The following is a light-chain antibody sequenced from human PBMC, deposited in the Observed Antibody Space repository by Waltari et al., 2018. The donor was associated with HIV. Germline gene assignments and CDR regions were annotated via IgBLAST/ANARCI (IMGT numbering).Light chain of an antibody. CDR1: TSNVGSNP. Sequence: QSFLTQPPSASGTHGRRVVISCSGNTSNVGSNPVNWYRQVPGTAPKLLMFSNNQRPSGVTDRFSGSKSGTSASLAIKGLQSEDEADYYCAARDDSLNVWVFGGGTKLTVL. CDR2: SNN. CDR3: AARDDSLNVWV. J-gene: IGLJ3*02. V-gene: IGLV1-44*01.